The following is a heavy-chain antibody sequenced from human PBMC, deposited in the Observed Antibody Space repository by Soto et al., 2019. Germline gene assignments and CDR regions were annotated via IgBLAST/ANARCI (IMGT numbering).Heavy chain of an antibody. J-gene: IGHJ4*02. CDR3: AKKRGWFGAGGDYFDY. CDR1: GFTFSSYA. CDR2: ISGSGGST. D-gene: IGHD3-10*01. V-gene: IGHV3-23*01. Sequence: GGSLRLSCAASGFTFSSYAMSWVRQAPGKGLEWVSAISGSGGSTYYADSVKGRFTISRDNSKNTLYLQMNSLGAEDTAVYYCAKKRGWFGAGGDYFDYWGQGTLVTVSS.